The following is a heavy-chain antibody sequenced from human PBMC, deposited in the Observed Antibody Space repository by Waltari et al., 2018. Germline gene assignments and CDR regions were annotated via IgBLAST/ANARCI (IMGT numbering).Heavy chain of an antibody. CDR3: ARARDEHTAMVFFDP. CDR1: GFPVSSTH. CDR2: MYPPGSS. J-gene: IGHJ5*02. D-gene: IGHD5-18*01. V-gene: IGHV3-66*02. Sequence: DVQLAESGGGLVHPGGSLRLPCAASGFPVSSTHMSWGRQSPGKGRAWVSVMYPPGSSYNADAVEGRFSISRDISQNTVHLQMNNLRLEDTAIYYCARARDEHTAMVFFDPWGQGTVVTVSS.